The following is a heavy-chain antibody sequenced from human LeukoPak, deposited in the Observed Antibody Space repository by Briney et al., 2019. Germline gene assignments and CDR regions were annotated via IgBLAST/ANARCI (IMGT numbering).Heavy chain of an antibody. Sequence: NSSETLSLTCTVSGGSISSYYWSWIRQPPGKGLEWIGYIYYSGSTNYNPSLKSRVTISVDTSKNQFSLKLSSVIAADTAVYYCARDIVATRTFDYWGQGTLVTVSS. D-gene: IGHD5-12*01. CDR3: ARDIVATRTFDY. J-gene: IGHJ4*02. CDR1: GGSISSYY. V-gene: IGHV4-59*01. CDR2: IYYSGST.